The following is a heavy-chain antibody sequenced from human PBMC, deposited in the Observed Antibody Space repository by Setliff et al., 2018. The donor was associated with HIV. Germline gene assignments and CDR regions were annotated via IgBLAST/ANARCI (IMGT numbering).Heavy chain of an antibody. CDR1: GGSFSNYY. V-gene: IGHV4-34*01. CDR3: ARGDGYRANDAYYDTGMDV. CDR2: INHSGNS. Sequence: SETLSLTCAVYGGSFSNYYWSWIRQPPGKGLEWIGEINHSGNSNSKPSLKSRVTISLDTSKNQFSLKLSSVTAADTAVYYCARGDGYRANDAYYDTGMDVWGQGITVTVSS. D-gene: IGHD5-12*01. J-gene: IGHJ6*02.